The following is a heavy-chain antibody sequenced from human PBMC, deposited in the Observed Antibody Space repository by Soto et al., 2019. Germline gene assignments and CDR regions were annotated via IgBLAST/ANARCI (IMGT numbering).Heavy chain of an antibody. V-gene: IGHV1-69*06. CDR2: IIPIFGTA. CDR3: ARDADTAMVTSSFYYYGMDV. J-gene: IGHJ6*02. D-gene: IGHD5-18*01. Sequence: SVKVSCKASGGTFSSYAISWVRQAPGQGLEWMGGIIPIFGTANYAQKFQGRVTITADKSTSTAYMELSSLRSEDTAVYYCARDADTAMVTSSFYYYGMDVWGQGTMVTVSS. CDR1: GGTFSSYA.